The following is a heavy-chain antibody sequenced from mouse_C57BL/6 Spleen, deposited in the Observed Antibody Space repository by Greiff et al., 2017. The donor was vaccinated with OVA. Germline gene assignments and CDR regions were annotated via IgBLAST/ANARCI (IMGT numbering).Heavy chain of an antibody. Sequence: VQLQQPGAELVKPGASVKMSCKASGYTFTSYWITWVKQRPGQGLEWIGDIYPGSGSTNYNEKFKSKATLTVDTSSSTAYMQLSSLTSEDSAVYYCARALTTVVARDYWGQGTTLTVSS. J-gene: IGHJ2*01. CDR3: ARALTTVVARDY. CDR1: GYTFTSYW. CDR2: IYPGSGST. V-gene: IGHV1-55*01. D-gene: IGHD1-1*01.